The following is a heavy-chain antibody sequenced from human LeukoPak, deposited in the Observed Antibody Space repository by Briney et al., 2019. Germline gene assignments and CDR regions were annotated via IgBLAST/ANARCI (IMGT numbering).Heavy chain of an antibody. CDR1: GYTFTGYY. CDR3: ARDQFAMAEFDY. Sequence: ASVKVSCKASGYTFTGYYMHWVRQAPGQGLEWMGWINPNSGGTNYAQNFQGRITMTRDTSISTAYMELSRLRSGDTAINYCARDQFAMAEFDYWGQGTLVTVSS. D-gene: IGHD5-18*01. CDR2: INPNSGGT. J-gene: IGHJ4*02. V-gene: IGHV1-2*02.